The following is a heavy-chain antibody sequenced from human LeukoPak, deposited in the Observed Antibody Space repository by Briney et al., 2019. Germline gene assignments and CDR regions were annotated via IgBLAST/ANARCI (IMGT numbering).Heavy chain of an antibody. CDR3: ARFGVSCSSTSCHPSVY. CDR1: GYTFTSYD. CDR2: MNPNSGNT. D-gene: IGHD2-2*01. Sequence: ASVTVSCKASGYTFTSYDINWVRQATGQGLEWMGWMNPNSGNTGYAQKFQGRVTMTRNTSISTAYMELSSLRSEDTAVYYCARFGVSCSSTSCHPSVYWGQGTLVTVSS. J-gene: IGHJ4*02. V-gene: IGHV1-8*01.